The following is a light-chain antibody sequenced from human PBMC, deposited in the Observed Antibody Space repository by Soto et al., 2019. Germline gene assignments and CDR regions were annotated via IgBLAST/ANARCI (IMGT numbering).Light chain of an antibody. J-gene: IGLJ1*01. Sequence: QSALTQPASVSGSPGQSITISCTGTSSDVGGYNYVSWYQHHPGKAPKLMIYEVSNRPSGVSNRFSGSKSGNTASLTISGLQAEDEADYYCSSYTSSSTYVFGTATKVTVL. V-gene: IGLV2-14*01. CDR3: SSYTSSSTYV. CDR1: SSDVGGYNY. CDR2: EVS.